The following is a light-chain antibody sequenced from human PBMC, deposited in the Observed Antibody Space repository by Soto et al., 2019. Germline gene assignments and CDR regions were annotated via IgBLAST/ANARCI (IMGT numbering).Light chain of an antibody. CDR1: QSVSSSY. CDR3: QQYGSSSYT. V-gene: IGKV3-20*01. Sequence: EIVLTQSPGTLSLSPRERATLSCRASQSVSSSYLAWYQQRPGQAPRLLIYGASSRATGIPGRFSGSGSGTDFTLTISRLAPEDFAVYYCQQYGSSSYTFGQGTKLEIK. CDR2: GAS. J-gene: IGKJ2*01.